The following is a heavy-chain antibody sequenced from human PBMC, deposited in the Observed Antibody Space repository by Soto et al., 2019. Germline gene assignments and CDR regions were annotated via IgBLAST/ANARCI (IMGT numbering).Heavy chain of an antibody. D-gene: IGHD3-10*01. CDR3: AKDPYYYGSGSYSYGMDV. V-gene: IGHV3-30*02. J-gene: IGHJ6*02. Sequence: DSVKGRFTISRDNSKNTLYLQMNSLRAEDTAVYYCAKDPYYYGSGSYSYGMDVWGQGTTVTVSS.